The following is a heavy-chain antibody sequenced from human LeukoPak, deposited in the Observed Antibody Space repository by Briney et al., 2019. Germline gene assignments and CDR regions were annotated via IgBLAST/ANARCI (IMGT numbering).Heavy chain of an antibody. CDR2: IYYSGST. V-gene: IGHV4-59*01. CDR1: GGSISSYY. J-gene: IGHJ4*02. CDR3: ARVEMATIDD. Sequence: SETLSLTCTVSGGSISSYYWSWLRQPPGKGLEWIGYIYYSGSTKYNPSLKTRVTISIDTPNNQFPLQQSSVTGAGTAVYYCARVEMATIDDWGQGTLVTVSS. D-gene: IGHD5-12*01.